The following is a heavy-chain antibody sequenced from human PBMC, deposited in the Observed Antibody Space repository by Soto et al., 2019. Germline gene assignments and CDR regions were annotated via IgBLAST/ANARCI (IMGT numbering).Heavy chain of an antibody. V-gene: IGHV4-39*01. Sequence: QLQLQESGPGLVQPSETLSLTCTVSGVSISSRDYYWGWIRQPPGKGLEWIGMISYSGSTYYSPSLKSRVTISAHTSNHQLSPRLGSVTAADTAVFHCMNYTSGWEYWGQGTVVTVSS. J-gene: IGHJ4*02. D-gene: IGHD6-19*01. CDR3: MNYTSGWEY. CDR1: GVSISSRDYY. CDR2: ISYSGST.